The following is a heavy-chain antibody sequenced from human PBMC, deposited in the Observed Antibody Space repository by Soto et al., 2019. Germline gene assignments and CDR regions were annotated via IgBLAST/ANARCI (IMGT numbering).Heavy chain of an antibody. CDR1: GFTFNNYA. J-gene: IGHJ4*02. CDR3: AKGRGGSGSLTPRVDF. Sequence: EVQLLESGGGLVQPGGSLRLSCAASGFTFNNYAMTWVRQAPGKGLEWFSAISGGGDTTSYADSLKGRFTVSRDGSKNTLYLEMSSLRAEDTALYYCAKGRGGSGSLTPRVDFWGQGTLVTVSS. CDR2: ISGGGDTT. V-gene: IGHV3-23*01. D-gene: IGHD3-10*01.